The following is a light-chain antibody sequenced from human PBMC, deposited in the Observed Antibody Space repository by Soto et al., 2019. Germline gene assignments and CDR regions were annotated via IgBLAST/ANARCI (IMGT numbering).Light chain of an antibody. Sequence: EIENNQFPATLSLAPVGRVNLSFRASESVSTNLAWYQQKAGQAPRLLIYAASTRATGIPARFSGSGSGTEFTLTISSLQSEDFAVYYCQQYSIWRTFGQGTKVDIK. CDR3: QQYSIWRT. CDR1: ESVSTN. J-gene: IGKJ1*01. V-gene: IGKV3-15*01. CDR2: AAS.